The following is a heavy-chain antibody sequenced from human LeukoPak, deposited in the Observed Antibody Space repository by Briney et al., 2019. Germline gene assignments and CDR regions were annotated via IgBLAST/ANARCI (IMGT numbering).Heavy chain of an antibody. Sequence: GGSLRLSCAASGYTFSSYAMHWVRQAPGKGLEYVSAISSNGGSTYYANSVKGRFTISRDNSKNTLYLQMGSLRAEHMAVFYCAREVRFLEWLSFDYWGQGTLVTVSS. D-gene: IGHD3-3*01. CDR2: ISSNGGST. J-gene: IGHJ4*02. CDR1: GYTFSSYA. CDR3: AREVRFLEWLSFDY. V-gene: IGHV3-64*01.